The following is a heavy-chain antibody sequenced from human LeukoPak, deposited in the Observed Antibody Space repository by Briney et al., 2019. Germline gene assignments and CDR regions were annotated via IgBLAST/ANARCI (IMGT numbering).Heavy chain of an antibody. D-gene: IGHD1-1*01. V-gene: IGHV4-39*01. J-gene: IGHJ4*02. CDR3: VQLQNYYSDY. CDR1: GGSISSSSYY. CDR2: IYYSGSP. Sequence: SETLSLTCTVSGGSISSSSYYWGWIRQPPGKGLEWIGSIYYSGSPYYNPSLKSRVTISVDTSKKQFSLKLSSVTAAGTAVYYCVQLQNYYSDYWGQGTLVTVSS.